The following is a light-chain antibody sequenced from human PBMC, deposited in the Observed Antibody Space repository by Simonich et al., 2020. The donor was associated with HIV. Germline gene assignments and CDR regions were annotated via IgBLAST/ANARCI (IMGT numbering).Light chain of an antibody. CDR2: EGS. J-gene: IGLJ2*01. CDR3: SSYTSTSIVV. CDR1: SSYVGSYNL. V-gene: IGLV2-14*02. Sequence: QSALTQPASVSGSSGQSITISCTGTSSYVGSYNLVSWYQKHPGKAPKLVIYEGSQRPSGVSSRFSGSKSGNTASLTISGLQAEDEDDYYCSSYTSTSIVVFGGGTKLTVL.